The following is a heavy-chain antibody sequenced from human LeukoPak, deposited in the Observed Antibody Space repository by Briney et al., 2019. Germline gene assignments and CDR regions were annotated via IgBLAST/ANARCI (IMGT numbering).Heavy chain of an antibody. CDR1: GFTFGDYY. V-gene: IGHV3-11*04. CDR3: ASNYAYYYDSSGYYTT. J-gene: IGHJ5*02. CDR2: ISSSGSTI. D-gene: IGHD3-22*01. Sequence: GGSLRLSCAASGFTFGDYYMSWIRQAPGKGLEWVSYISSSGSTIYYADSVKGRFTISRDNAKNSLYLQMNSLRAEDTAVYYCASNYAYYYDSSGYYTTWGQGTLVTVSS.